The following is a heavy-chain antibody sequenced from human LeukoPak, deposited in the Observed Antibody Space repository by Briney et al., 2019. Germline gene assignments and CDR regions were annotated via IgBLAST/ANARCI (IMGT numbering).Heavy chain of an antibody. CDR3: AKGYCSSTTCSVDY. CDR1: GFTFSSYG. CDR2: IRHDGSNK. V-gene: IGHV3-30*02. Sequence: SGGSLRLSCPASGFTFSSYGMHWVRQAPGKGLEWVAFIRHDGSNKYYADSVKGRFTISRDNSKNTLYLQMNSLRAEDTAVYYCAKGYCSSTTCSVDYWGQGTLVTVSS. J-gene: IGHJ4*02. D-gene: IGHD2-2*01.